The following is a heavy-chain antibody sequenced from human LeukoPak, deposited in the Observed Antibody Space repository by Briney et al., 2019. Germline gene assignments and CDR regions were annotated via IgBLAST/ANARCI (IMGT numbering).Heavy chain of an antibody. CDR3: ARAATGTRNGLDI. Sequence: TGGSLRLSCAASGFTFSSYWMHWVRQAPGKGLVWVSRINSDGSSTNYADSVKGRFTISRDSAKNTLYLQMNSLRAEDTAVYYCARAATGTRNGLDIWGQGTMVSVSS. J-gene: IGHJ3*02. D-gene: IGHD6-13*01. CDR1: GFTFSSYW. V-gene: IGHV3-74*01. CDR2: INSDGSST.